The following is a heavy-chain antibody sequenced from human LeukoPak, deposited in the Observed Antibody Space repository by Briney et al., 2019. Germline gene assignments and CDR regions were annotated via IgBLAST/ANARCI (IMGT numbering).Heavy chain of an antibody. Sequence: SETLSLTCTVSDGSISSHYWNWIRQPPGKGLEWIGNIFNSGRTDYNPSLKSRVTISVNTSKNQISLKLSSVTAADTAVYYCARDKGPYWYFDLWGRGTLVTVSS. CDR3: ARDKGPYWYFDL. CDR1: DGSISSHY. V-gene: IGHV4-59*11. J-gene: IGHJ2*01. CDR2: IFNSGRT.